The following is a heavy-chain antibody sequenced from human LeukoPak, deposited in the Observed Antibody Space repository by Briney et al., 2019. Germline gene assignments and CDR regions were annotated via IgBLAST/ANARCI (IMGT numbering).Heavy chain of an antibody. CDR3: AKVGDDSHGPRGHYLGD. CDR1: GFVFSSYV. J-gene: IGHJ4*02. D-gene: IGHD3-16*01. CDR2: ISGSGQST. V-gene: IGHV3-23*01. Sequence: GGSLRLSCAASGFVFSSYVMTWVRQAPGKGLEWVSSISGSGQSTYYADSVKGRFTTFRDSSTNVYLQMSNLRAEDTALYFCAKVGDDSHGPRGHYLGDSGLGTPVTVSS.